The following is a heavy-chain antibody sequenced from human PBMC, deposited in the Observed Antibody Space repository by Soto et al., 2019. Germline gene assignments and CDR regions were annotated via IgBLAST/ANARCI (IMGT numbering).Heavy chain of an antibody. J-gene: IGHJ6*02. CDR2: IYPGDSDT. Sequence: PGESLKISCKGSGYSFTSYWIGWLRQMPGKGLEWMGIIYPGDSDTRYSPSFQGQVTISADKSISTAYLQWSSLKASDTAMYYCARTAAAGKYYYGVDVWGQGTTVTVS. CDR3: ARTAAAGKYYYGVDV. V-gene: IGHV5-51*01. D-gene: IGHD6-13*01. CDR1: GYSFTSYW.